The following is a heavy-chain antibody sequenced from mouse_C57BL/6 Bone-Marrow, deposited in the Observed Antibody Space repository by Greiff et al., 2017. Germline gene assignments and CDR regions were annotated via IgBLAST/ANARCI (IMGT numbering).Heavy chain of an antibody. CDR1: GYSITSGYY. CDR2: ISYDGSN. CDR3: ARGKTPSY. J-gene: IGHJ4*01. D-gene: IGHD6-1*01. Sequence: DVKLVESGPGLVKPSQSLSLTCSVTGYSITSGYYWNWIRQFPGNKLEWMGYISYDGSNNYNPSLKNRISITRDTSKNQFFLKLNSVTTEDTATYYCARGKTPSYWGQGTSVTVSS. V-gene: IGHV3-6*01.